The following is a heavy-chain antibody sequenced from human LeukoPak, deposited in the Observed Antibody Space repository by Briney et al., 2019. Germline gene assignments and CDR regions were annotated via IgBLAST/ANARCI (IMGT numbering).Heavy chain of an antibody. J-gene: IGHJ4*02. V-gene: IGHV3-30*04. CDR2: MSHDGRNK. Sequence: GRSLRLSCAASGFTFSTYAMHWVRQAPGKGLEWVAVMSHDGRNKFYADSVKGQFTISRDNSKNTLYLQMSSLGAEDTAVFYCARDSNWNQPDYWGQGTLVTVSS. D-gene: IGHD1-20*01. CDR1: GFTFSTYA. CDR3: ARDSNWNQPDY.